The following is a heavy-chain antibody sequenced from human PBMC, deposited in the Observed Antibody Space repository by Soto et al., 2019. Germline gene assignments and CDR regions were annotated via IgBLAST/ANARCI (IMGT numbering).Heavy chain of an antibody. CDR2: IYSGGST. V-gene: IGHV3-53*04. CDR1: GFTVSSNY. J-gene: IGHJ6*03. CDR3: ARDKTSGKPFEYPGFYYYYYMDV. D-gene: IGHD3-16*01. Sequence: GGSLRLSCAASGFTVSSNYMSWVRQAPGKGLEWVSVIYSGGSTYYADSVKGRFTISRHNSKNTLYLQMNSLRAEDTAVYYCARDKTSGKPFEYPGFYYYYYMDVWGKGTTVTVSS.